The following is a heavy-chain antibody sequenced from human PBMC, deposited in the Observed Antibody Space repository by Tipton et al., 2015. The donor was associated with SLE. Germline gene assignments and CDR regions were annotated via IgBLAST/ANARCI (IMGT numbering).Heavy chain of an antibody. D-gene: IGHD6-13*01. Sequence: GLVKPSETLSLSCDVSGYSISSGYYWGWIRQPPGKGVEWIGSIHQSGGTLYNPSLMSRVTMSLATSKNQFSLSLRSVAAADTAVYYCARVFASTWYDPWRWFDPWGQGTLVTVSS. CDR2: IHQSGGT. J-gene: IGHJ5*02. CDR1: GYSISSGYY. V-gene: IGHV4-38-2*01. CDR3: ARVFASTWYDPWRWFDP.